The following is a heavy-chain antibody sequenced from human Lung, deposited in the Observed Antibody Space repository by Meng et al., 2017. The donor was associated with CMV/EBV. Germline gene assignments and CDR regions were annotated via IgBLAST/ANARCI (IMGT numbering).Heavy chain of an antibody. CDR2: INPNSGGT. CDR1: GYTFTGYY. CDR3: ARALLFITMVRGAIGY. D-gene: IGHD3-10*01. J-gene: IGHJ4*02. Sequence: ASXXVSXKASGYTFTGYYMHWVRQAPGQGLEWMGWINPNSGGTNYAQKFQGRVTMTRDTSISTAYMELSRLRSDDTAVYYCARALLFITMVRGAIGYWWQGTLVTVSS. V-gene: IGHV1-2*02.